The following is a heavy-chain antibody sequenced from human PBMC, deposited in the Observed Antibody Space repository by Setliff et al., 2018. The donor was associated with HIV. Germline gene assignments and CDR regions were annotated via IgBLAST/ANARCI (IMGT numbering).Heavy chain of an antibody. D-gene: IGHD6-13*01. CDR3: VRRATAAEVFDY. J-gene: IGHJ4*02. V-gene: IGHV1-8*01. CDR2: MNPKSGNT. CDR1: GYTFTSYD. Sequence: ASVKVSCKASGYTFTSYDINWVRQATGQGLEWMGWMNPKSGNTGYARKFQGRVTMTRKTSISTAYMELSNLRSEDTAVYYCVRRATAAEVFDYWGQGTLVTVSS.